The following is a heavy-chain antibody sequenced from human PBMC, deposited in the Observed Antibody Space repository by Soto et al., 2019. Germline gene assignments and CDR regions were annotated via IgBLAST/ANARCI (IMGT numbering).Heavy chain of an antibody. CDR2: IVVGSGNT. J-gene: IGHJ4*02. CDR1: GFTFTSSA. D-gene: IGHD2-2*01. CDR3: AATLDVLVVPNAGQFDY. Sequence: QMQLVQSGPEVKKPGTSVKVSCKASGFTFTSSAMQWVRQARGQRLEWIGWIVVGSGNTNYAQKFQERVTITRDMSTSTAYMELSSLRSEDTAVYYCAATLDVLVVPNAGQFDYWGQGTLVTVSS. V-gene: IGHV1-58*02.